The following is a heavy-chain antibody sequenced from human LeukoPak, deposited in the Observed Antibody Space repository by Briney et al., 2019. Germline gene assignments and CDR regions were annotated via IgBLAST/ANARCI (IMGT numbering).Heavy chain of an antibody. Sequence: GGSLRLSCAASGFTFSSYGMHWVRQAPGKGLEWVAAISYDGSNKFYAESVKGRFTISRDNSKDTLYLQKKSLRAEDTAVDYCAKDPPLYFDWPEGYFQHWGQGTLVTVSS. CDR3: AKDPPLYFDWPEGYFQH. J-gene: IGHJ1*01. D-gene: IGHD3-9*01. CDR2: ISYDGSNK. V-gene: IGHV3-30*18. CDR1: GFTFSSYG.